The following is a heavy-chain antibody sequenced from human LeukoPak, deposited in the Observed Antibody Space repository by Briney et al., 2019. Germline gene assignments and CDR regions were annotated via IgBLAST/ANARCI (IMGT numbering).Heavy chain of an antibody. Sequence: ASVKVSCKASGYTFTSYGISWVRQAPGQGLEWMGWISAYNGNTNYAQKLQGRVTMTTDTSTSTAYMELRSLRSDDTAVYYCARARITAAAGTIDYWGQGTLVTVSS. J-gene: IGHJ4*02. CDR2: ISAYNGNT. CDR1: GYTFTSYG. D-gene: IGHD6-13*01. V-gene: IGHV1-18*01. CDR3: ARARITAAAGTIDY.